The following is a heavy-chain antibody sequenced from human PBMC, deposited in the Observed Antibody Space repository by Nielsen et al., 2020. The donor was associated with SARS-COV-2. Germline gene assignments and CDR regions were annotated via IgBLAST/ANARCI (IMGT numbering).Heavy chain of an antibody. D-gene: IGHD3-16*02. CDR2: ISYDGSNK. CDR1: GFTFSSYG. Sequence: GESLKISCAASGFTFSSYGMHWVRQAPGKGLEWVAVISYDGSNKYYADSVKGRFTISRDNSKNTLYLQMNSLRAEDTAVYYCARDLVSRDYVWGSYRYTARTRGFDYWGQGTLVTVPS. V-gene: IGHV3-30*03. CDR3: ARDLVSRDYVWGSYRYTARTRGFDY. J-gene: IGHJ4*02.